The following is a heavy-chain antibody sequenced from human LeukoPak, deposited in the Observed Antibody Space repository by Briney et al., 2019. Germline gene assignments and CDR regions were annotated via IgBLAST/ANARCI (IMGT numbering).Heavy chain of an antibody. J-gene: IGHJ4*02. Sequence: PGGSLRLSCAASGFTFSSYSMNWVRQAPGKGLEWVSSISSSSSYIYYADSVKGRFTISRDNAKNSLYLQMNSLRAEDTAVYYCARDPRPDFWSGYSPHDYWGQGPWSPSPQ. D-gene: IGHD3-3*01. CDR3: ARDPRPDFWSGYSPHDY. V-gene: IGHV3-21*01. CDR2: ISSSSSYI. CDR1: GFTFSSYS.